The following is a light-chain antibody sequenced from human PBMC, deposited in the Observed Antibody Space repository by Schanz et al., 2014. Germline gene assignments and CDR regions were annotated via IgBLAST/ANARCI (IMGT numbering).Light chain of an antibody. J-gene: IGKJ4*01. V-gene: IGKV3-11*01. CDR2: DAS. Sequence: ILLTQSPGTLSLSPGVRATLSCRASHNVGRHLAWYQQKPGQAPRLLIYDASNRATGIPARFSGSGSGTDFTLTISSLEPEDFAVYYCQQRSKWPLAFGGGTKVEIK. CDR1: HNVGRH. CDR3: QQRSKWPLA.